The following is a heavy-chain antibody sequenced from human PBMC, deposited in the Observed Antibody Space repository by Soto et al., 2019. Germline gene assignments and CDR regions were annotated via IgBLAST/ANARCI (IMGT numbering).Heavy chain of an antibody. CDR3: AKVTLGTTGPTWAGKGSLDD. V-gene: IGHV3-30*18. CDR2: ISYDGSNK. D-gene: IGHD1-7*01. J-gene: IGHJ4*02. Sequence: SLRLSCAASGFTFSSYGMHWVRQAPGKGLEWVAVISYDGSNKYYADSVKGRFTISRDNSKNTLYLQMNSLRAEDTAVYYCAKVTLGTTGPTWAGKGSLDDWGQGTLGTVSS. CDR1: GFTFSSYG.